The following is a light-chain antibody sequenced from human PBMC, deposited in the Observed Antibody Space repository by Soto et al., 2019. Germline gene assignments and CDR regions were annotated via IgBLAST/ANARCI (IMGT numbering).Light chain of an antibody. Sequence: DIQMTQSPSSLSASVGDRVTITCQASQDISNYLNWYQQKPGKAPKLLIYDASNLETGVPSRFSGSGSGTDFTFTISSLQPEDIATYECQQYDNLPPYTFGQGTKLEIK. V-gene: IGKV1-33*01. CDR2: DAS. CDR3: QQYDNLPPYT. CDR1: QDISNY. J-gene: IGKJ2*01.